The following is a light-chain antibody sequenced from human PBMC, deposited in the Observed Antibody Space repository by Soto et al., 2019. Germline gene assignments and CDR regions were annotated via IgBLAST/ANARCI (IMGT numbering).Light chain of an antibody. J-gene: IGKJ1*01. Sequence: EIVMTQSPATLSVSPGERATLSCRASQSVSSNFAWYQQKPGQAPRLLIYGASTRATGIPARFSGSGSGTEFTLTISSLQSEDFAGYYCQQYNNWWTFGQGTKVEIK. CDR1: QSVSSN. CDR2: GAS. CDR3: QQYNNWWT. V-gene: IGKV3-15*01.